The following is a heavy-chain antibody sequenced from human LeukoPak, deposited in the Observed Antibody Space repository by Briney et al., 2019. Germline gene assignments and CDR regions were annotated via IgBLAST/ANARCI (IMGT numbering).Heavy chain of an antibody. CDR1: GASVSSETYY. CDR3: ARDDICGGWLDP. Sequence: TLSLTCSASGASVSSETYYWTWIRQPAGKSLEWIGRMYVSGKTDYSPSLKGRVTISVDTSRNQFSLTLNSVTAADTAVYYCARDDICGGWLDPWGQGTLVTVSS. CDR2: MYVSGKT. D-gene: IGHD2-15*01. J-gene: IGHJ5*02. V-gene: IGHV4-61*02.